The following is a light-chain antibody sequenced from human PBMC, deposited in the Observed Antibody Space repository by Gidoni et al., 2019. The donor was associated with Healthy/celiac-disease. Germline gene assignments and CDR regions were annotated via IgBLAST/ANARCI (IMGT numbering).Light chain of an antibody. Sequence: DIPITQSPSSLSASVGDRVTITCQASQDISNYLNWYQQEPGKAPKPLIYDASNLETGVPSRFSGSGSGTGLTFTISSLRTEDIATYYCQQYDNHPLTFGGGTKVEIK. J-gene: IGKJ4*01. CDR3: QQYDNHPLT. CDR2: DAS. CDR1: QDISNY. V-gene: IGKV1-33*01.